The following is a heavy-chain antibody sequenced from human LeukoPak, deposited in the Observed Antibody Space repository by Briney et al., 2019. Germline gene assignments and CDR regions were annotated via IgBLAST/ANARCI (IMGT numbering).Heavy chain of an antibody. Sequence: GGSLRLSCAASGLTFSNYAMTWVRQAPGKGLEWVSFISDSETNYGDSVKGRFTVSRDNSKNTLYLEMNSLRAEDTAVYYCAGGGSGTSVLYYWGQGVQVTVSS. V-gene: IGHV3-23*01. CDR3: AGGGSGTSVLYY. D-gene: IGHD2-2*01. CDR2: ISDSET. J-gene: IGHJ4*02. CDR1: GLTFSNYA.